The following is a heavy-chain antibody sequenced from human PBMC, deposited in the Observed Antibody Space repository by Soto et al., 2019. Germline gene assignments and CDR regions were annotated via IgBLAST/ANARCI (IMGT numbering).Heavy chain of an antibody. D-gene: IGHD4-17*01. CDR1: GYSFTSYW. CDR2: IYPGDSDT. Sequence: GESLKISCKGSGYSFTSYWIGWVRQMPGKGLELMGIIYPGDSDTRYSPSFQGQVTTSVDKSITTAYLQWSSLKASDSAMYYCARHPRYGGNADDAFDIWGQGTMVTVS. J-gene: IGHJ3*02. V-gene: IGHV5-51*01. CDR3: ARHPRYGGNADDAFDI.